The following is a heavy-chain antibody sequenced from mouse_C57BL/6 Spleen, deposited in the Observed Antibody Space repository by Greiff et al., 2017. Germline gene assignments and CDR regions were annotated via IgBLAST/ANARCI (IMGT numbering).Heavy chain of an antibody. CDR3: ARRGCSSTYYYAMDY. CDR1: GFTFPAYY. Sequence: EVKLVESGGGLVQPGGSLSLSCAASGFTFPAYYMTWVRQPPGKALEWLGFIRNKANGYPTESSASVQGRFTISSDNSTSILYLQMKALRAEDSATYYCARRGCSSTYYYAMDYWGQGTSVTVSS. D-gene: IGHD1-1*01. J-gene: IGHJ4*01. V-gene: IGHV7-3*01. CDR2: IRNKANGYPT.